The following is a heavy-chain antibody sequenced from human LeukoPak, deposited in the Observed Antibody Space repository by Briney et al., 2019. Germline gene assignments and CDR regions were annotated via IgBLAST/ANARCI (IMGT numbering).Heavy chain of an antibody. D-gene: IGHD5-12*01. CDR3: AKDRKYSGYEDGYFDY. Sequence: GGSLRLSCAASGFTFSSYAMTWVRQAPGKGLEWVSGISVSGGSTYYADSVKGRFPIPRDNSKNKLNFQMNSLRAEDKAVYYCAKDRKYSGYEDGYFDYWGQGTLVTVSS. CDR2: ISVSGGST. CDR1: GFTFSSYA. J-gene: IGHJ4*02. V-gene: IGHV3-23*01.